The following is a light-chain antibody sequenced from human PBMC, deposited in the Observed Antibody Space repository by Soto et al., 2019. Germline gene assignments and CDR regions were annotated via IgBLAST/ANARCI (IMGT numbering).Light chain of an antibody. CDR3: QQSYSTPYT. Sequence: DIQMTQSPSSLSASVGDRVTITCRASQSISSYLNWYQQKPGKAPKLLIYAASSLQSGVPSRFSGSGSGTDFTRTINRLQPEDFATYYCQQSYSTPYTFCQGTKLEIK. CDR2: AAS. V-gene: IGKV1-39*01. J-gene: IGKJ2*01. CDR1: QSISSY.